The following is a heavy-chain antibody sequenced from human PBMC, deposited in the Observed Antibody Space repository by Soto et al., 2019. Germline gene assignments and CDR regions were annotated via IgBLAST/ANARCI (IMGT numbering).Heavy chain of an antibody. Sequence: GASVKVSCKASGGTFSSYTISWVRQAPGQGLEWMGRIIPILGIANYAQKFQGRVTITTDKSTSTAYMELRSLRSDDTAVYYCARVVLLQWLVKGLIDYWGQGTLVTVSS. CDR2: IIPILGIA. D-gene: IGHD6-19*01. J-gene: IGHJ4*02. V-gene: IGHV1-69*02. CDR1: GGTFSSYT. CDR3: ARVVLLQWLVKGLIDY.